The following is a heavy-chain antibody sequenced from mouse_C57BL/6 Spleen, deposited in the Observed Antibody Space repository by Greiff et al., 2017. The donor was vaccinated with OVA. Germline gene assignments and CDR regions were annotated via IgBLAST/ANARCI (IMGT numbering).Heavy chain of an antibody. CDR1: GFNIKDYY. CDR2: IDPEDGDT. Sequence: EVKLMESGAELVRPGASVKLSCTASGFNIKDYYMPWVKQRPEQGLEWIGRIDPEDGDTEYAPKFQGKATMTADTSSNTAYLQLSSLTSEDTAVYYCTTDSSGYVAWFAYWGQGTLVTVSA. D-gene: IGHD3-2*02. J-gene: IGHJ3*01. V-gene: IGHV14-1*01. CDR3: TTDSSGYVAWFAY.